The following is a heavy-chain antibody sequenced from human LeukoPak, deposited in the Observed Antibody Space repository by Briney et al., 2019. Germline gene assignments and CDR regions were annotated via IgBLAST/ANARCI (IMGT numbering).Heavy chain of an antibody. V-gene: IGHV3-7*01. CDR3: ARDRDQLHAFDI. D-gene: IGHD2-2*01. CDR2: IKQDGSEK. CDR1: GFTFSSYS. Sequence: GSLRLSCAASGFTFSSYSMNWVRQAPGKGLEWVANIKQDGSEKYYVDSVKGRFTISRDNAKNSLYLQMNSLRAEDTAVYYCARDRDQLHAFDIWGQGTMVTVSS. J-gene: IGHJ3*02.